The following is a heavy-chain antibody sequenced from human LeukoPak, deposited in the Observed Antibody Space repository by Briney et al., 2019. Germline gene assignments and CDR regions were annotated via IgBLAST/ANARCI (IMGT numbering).Heavy chain of an antibody. CDR2: IYYSGST. D-gene: IGHD2-2*02. V-gene: IGHV4-61*01. CDR1: GGSISSSSYY. Sequence: SETLSLTCTVSGGSISSSSYYWSWIRQPPGKGLEWIGYIYYSGSTNYNPSLKSRVTISVDTSKNQFSLKLSSVTAADTAVYYCARAVLPAAIRYYYYYYMDVWGKGTTVTVSS. J-gene: IGHJ6*03. CDR3: ARAVLPAAIRYYYYYYMDV.